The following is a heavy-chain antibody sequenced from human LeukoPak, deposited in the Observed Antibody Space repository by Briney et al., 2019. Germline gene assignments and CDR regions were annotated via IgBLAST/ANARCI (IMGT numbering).Heavy chain of an antibody. J-gene: IGHJ4*02. V-gene: IGHV3-23*01. CDR1: GFTFSSYA. D-gene: IGHD1-26*01. Sequence: GGSLRLSCAASGFTFSSYAMSWVRHAPGKGLEWVSAISGSGGSTYYADSVKGRFTISRDNSKDTLYLQMNSLRAEDTAVYYCAKDIFPSLVGAFDYWGQGTLVTVSS. CDR3: AKDIFPSLVGAFDY. CDR2: ISGSGGST.